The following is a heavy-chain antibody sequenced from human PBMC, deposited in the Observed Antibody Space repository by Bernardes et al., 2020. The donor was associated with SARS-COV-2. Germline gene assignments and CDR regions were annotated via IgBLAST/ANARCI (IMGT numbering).Heavy chain of an antibody. CDR3: ARSKELYYDILTGFSYGMDV. Sequence: GGSLRLSCAASGFTFSSYWMSWVRQAPGKGLEWVANIKQDGSEKYYVDSVKGRFTISRDNAKNSLYLQMNSLRAEDTAVYYCARSKELYYDILTGFSYGMDVWGQGTTVTVSS. V-gene: IGHV3-7*04. CDR1: GFTFSSYW. D-gene: IGHD3-9*01. J-gene: IGHJ6*02. CDR2: IKQDGSEK.